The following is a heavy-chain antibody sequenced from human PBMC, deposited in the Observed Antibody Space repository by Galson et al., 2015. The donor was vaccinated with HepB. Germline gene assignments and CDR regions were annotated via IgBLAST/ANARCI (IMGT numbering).Heavy chain of an antibody. CDR1: GFTFNRHV. CDR2: ISGDGSDK. J-gene: IGHJ4*02. Sequence: SLRLSCAASGFTFNRHVMHWVRQAPGKGLEWLAVISGDGSDKFYADTVRGRFTISRDNSNNTLYLQIDRLRPEDTAIYYCANGGRRYCTGTSCYQDSWGRGTLVTVSS. V-gene: IGHV3-30*18. CDR3: ANGGRRYCTGTSCYQDS. D-gene: IGHD2-2*01.